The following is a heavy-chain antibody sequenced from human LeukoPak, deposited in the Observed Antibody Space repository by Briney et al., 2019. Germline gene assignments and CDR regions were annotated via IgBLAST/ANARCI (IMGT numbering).Heavy chain of an antibody. CDR1: GYSFTAYY. Sequence: ASVKVSFKASGYSFTAYYIHSVRQAPGQGLDYMGWINPNNGATNYPQRFQGRVSMTRDTSISTAYMEVSRLTSDDTAVYYCVRASNGWAFHSWGQGALVTVSS. D-gene: IGHD6-19*01. V-gene: IGHV1-2*02. J-gene: IGHJ4*02. CDR3: VRASNGWAFHS. CDR2: INPNNGAT.